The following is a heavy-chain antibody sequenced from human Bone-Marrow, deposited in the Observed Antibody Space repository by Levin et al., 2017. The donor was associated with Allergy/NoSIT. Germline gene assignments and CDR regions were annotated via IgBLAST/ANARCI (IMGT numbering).Heavy chain of an antibody. J-gene: IGHJ4*02. Sequence: GGSLRLSCATSGFTFSTYAMSWVRQAPGKGPEWVSGISTNGGSTFYADSVKGRFTISRDNSKNTLYLQMNSLRAEDTAVYYCARDVSMGALDSWGQGTLVTVSS. V-gene: IGHV3-23*01. D-gene: IGHD6-6*01. CDR3: ARDVSMGALDS. CDR1: GFTFSTYA. CDR2: ISTNGGST.